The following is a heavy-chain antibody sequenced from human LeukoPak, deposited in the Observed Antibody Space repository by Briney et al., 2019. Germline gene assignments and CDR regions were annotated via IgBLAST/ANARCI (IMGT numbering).Heavy chain of an antibody. J-gene: IGHJ5*01. Sequence: SETLSLTCTVSGGSISSSSYYWGWIRQPPGKGLEWIGEINHGESTTYNPSLKSRVTMSIDTSKNQFSLNLISVTAADTAVYYCARGRLARNWFDSWGQGTLVTVSS. CDR3: ARGRLARNWFDS. V-gene: IGHV4-39*07. CDR2: INHGEST. CDR1: GGSISSSSYY.